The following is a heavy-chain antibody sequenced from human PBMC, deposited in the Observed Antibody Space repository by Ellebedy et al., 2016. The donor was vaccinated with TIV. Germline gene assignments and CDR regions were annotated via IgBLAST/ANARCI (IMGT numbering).Heavy chain of an antibody. J-gene: IGHJ1*01. V-gene: IGHV4-39*07. CDR1: GGSITSSRHY. D-gene: IGHD2-21*01. CDR2: IYYTGSG. CDR3: AKEKTYSGGGGRLAKYFHH. Sequence: MPSETLSLTCTVSGGSITSSRHYWGWIRQPPGKGLEWIGTIYYTGSGYYNPSLKSRVTMSVDTSKNQFSLKLTSVTAADTAIYYCAKEKTYSGGGGRLAKYFHHWGQGTLVTVSS.